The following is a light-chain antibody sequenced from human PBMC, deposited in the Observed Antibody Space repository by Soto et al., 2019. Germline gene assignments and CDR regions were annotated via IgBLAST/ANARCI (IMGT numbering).Light chain of an antibody. CDR2: EVN. Sequence: QSALTQPASVSGSPGQSITISCTGTSSDVGSFNLISWYQQHPGKAPKLIIYEVNKRPSGVPDRFSGSKSGTTASLTISGLQADEAADYYCSSYAGSSTYVFGGGTKLTVL. V-gene: IGLV2-23*02. J-gene: IGLJ2*01. CDR1: SSDVGSFNL. CDR3: SSYAGSSTYV.